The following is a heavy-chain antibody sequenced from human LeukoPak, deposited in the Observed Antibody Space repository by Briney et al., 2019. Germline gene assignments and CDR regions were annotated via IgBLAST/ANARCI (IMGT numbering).Heavy chain of an antibody. CDR1: GGSTSSGGYY. D-gene: IGHD4-17*01. CDR3: ARLIYGDYVPDY. V-gene: IGHV4-31*03. CDR2: IYYSGST. J-gene: IGHJ4*02. Sequence: SQTLSLTCTVSGGSTSSGGYYWSWIRQHPGKGLEWIGYIYYSGSTYYNPSLKSRLTISGDTSKNQFSLRLSSVTAADTAVYYCARLIYGDYVPDYWGQGTLVTVSS.